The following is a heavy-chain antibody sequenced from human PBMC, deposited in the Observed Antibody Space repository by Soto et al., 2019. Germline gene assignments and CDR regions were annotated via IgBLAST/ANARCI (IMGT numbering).Heavy chain of an antibody. Sequence: QVQLVESGGGLVKPGESLRLSCAASGFTFSGYDMTWVRQAPGKGLELVSYISYTGRDTFYGESVKGRFAISRDNAKNSVYLHMTSLRAEDTAVYFCASLYWYRSAYWGQGTPVTVSS. J-gene: IGHJ4*02. CDR1: GFTFSGYD. D-gene: IGHD6-25*01. CDR2: ISYTGRDT. CDR3: ASLYWYRSAY. V-gene: IGHV3-11*01.